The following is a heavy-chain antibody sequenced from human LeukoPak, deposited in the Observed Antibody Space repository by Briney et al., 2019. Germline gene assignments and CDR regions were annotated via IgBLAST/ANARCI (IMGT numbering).Heavy chain of an antibody. V-gene: IGHV3-64*01. CDR2: ISTTGGTT. Sequence: GGSLRLSCAASGFTFSSYAMHWVRQAPGKGLEYVSAISTTGGTTDYANSVKGRFTISRDNSKNTLYLQMGSLRAEDMAVYYCARDIIEGGFSPVDSWGQGTLVTVSS. J-gene: IGHJ4*02. D-gene: IGHD2/OR15-2a*01. CDR3: ARDIIEGGFSPVDS. CDR1: GFTFSSYA.